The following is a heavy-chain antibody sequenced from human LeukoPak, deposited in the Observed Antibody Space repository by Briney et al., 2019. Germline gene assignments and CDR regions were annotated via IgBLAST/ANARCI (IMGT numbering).Heavy chain of an antibody. V-gene: IGHV1-24*01. CDR1: GDSLTDLS. CDR2: SDLEDVET. CDR3: ATGASTAMRGLDV. J-gene: IGHJ6*02. D-gene: IGHD2-2*01. Sequence: ASVKVSCKVSGDSLTDLSMHWVRQAPGKGLEWMGGSDLEDVETVYAQKFEDRLTVTEDTSTGTAYMELRSLTSEDTALYYCATGASTAMRGLDVCGQGTTVTVSS.